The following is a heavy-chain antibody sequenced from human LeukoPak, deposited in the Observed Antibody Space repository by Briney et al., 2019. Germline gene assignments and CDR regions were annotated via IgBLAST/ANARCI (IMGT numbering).Heavy chain of an antibody. J-gene: IGHJ4*02. CDR1: GFTLSAYW. CDR3: ARDDGFYSASGIYQNYFDH. D-gene: IGHD3-10*01. CDR2: LKQDGSEK. Sequence: GGSLGLSCAASGFTLSAYWMSWVRQAPGKGLEWVANLKQDGSEKYYVDSVKGRFTISRDNAKNSLYLQMNSLRGEDTAVYYCARDDGFYSASGIYQNYFDHWGQGILVTVSP. V-gene: IGHV3-7*01.